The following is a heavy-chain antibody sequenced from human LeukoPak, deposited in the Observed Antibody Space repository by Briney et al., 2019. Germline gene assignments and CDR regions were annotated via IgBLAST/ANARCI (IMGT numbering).Heavy chain of an antibody. J-gene: IGHJ6*03. D-gene: IGHD5-24*01. V-gene: IGHV3-43D*03. CDR2: ISWDGGST. CDR3: AKGAGDGYNKFYHYMDV. CDR1: RFTFNDYA. Sequence: GGSLRLSCAASRFTFNDYAMHWVRQAPGKGLEWVSLISWDGGSTYYADSVKGRFTISRDNRKNSLYLQMNSLRVEDSALYYCAKGAGDGYNKFYHYMDVWGKGTTVTVSS.